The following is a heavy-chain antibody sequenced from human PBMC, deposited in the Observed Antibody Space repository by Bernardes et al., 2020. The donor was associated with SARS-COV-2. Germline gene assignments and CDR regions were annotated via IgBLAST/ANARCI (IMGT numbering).Heavy chain of an antibody. CDR3: ARDRGSGYDAYYYYYMDV. V-gene: IGHV3-30*04. D-gene: IGHD5-12*01. CDR2: ISYDGSNK. J-gene: IGHJ6*03. Sequence: GGSLRLSCAASGFTFSSYAMHWVRQAPGKGLEWVALISYDGSNKYYADSVKGRFTISRDNSKNTLYLQMNSLRAEDTAVYYCARDRGSGYDAYYYYYMDVWGKGTTVTVSS. CDR1: GFTFSSYA.